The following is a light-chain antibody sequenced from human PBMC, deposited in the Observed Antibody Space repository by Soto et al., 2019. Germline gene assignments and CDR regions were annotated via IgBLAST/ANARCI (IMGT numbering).Light chain of an antibody. CDR3: GTWDSSLSAVV. J-gene: IGLJ2*01. Sequence: QSVLTQPPSVSGAPGQKVTISCSGSSSNIGNNYVAWYQQLPGTAPQLLIYDNYERPSGIPDRFSGSKSGTSATLGIAGLQTGDEADYYCGTWDSSLSAVVFGGGTQLTVL. CDR2: DNY. CDR1: SSNIGNNY. V-gene: IGLV1-51*01.